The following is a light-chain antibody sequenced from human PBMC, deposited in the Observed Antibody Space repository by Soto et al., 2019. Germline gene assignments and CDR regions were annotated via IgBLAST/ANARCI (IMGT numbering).Light chain of an antibody. Sequence: DIQVTQSPSSLSASVGDRVTITCRASQSIFNYLNWYQQKPGKAPKLLIYAASSLQSGVPSRFSGGGAGTDFTLTISSLQPEDFATYYCQQSYSSPWTFGLGTMVEIK. CDR2: AAS. CDR3: QQSYSSPWT. V-gene: IGKV1-39*01. CDR1: QSIFNY. J-gene: IGKJ1*01.